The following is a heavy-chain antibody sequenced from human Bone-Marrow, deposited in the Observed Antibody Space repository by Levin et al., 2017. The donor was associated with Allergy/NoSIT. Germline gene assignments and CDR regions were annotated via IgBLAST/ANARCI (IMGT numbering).Heavy chain of an antibody. J-gene: IGHJ5*02. CDR3: ARDTTLAGEA. CDR2: IYYSGST. Sequence: SQTLSLTCTVSGGSISSYYWSWIRQPPGKGLEWIGYIYYSGSTNYNPSLKSRVTISVDTSKNQFSLKLSSVTAADSAVYYCARDTTLAGEAWGQGTLVTVSS. CDR1: GGSISSYY. D-gene: IGHD6-19*01. V-gene: IGHV4-59*01.